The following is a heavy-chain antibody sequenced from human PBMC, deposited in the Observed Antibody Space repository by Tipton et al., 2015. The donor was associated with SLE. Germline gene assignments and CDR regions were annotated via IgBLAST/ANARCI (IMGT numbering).Heavy chain of an antibody. D-gene: IGHD3-16*01. Sequence: TLSLTCAVYGGSFSGYYWSWIRQPPGKGLEWIGEINHSGSTNYNPSLKSRVTISVDTSKNQFSLKLSSVTAADTAVYYCASWGPFVYYYYYMDVWGKGATVTVSS. CDR1: GGSFSGYY. J-gene: IGHJ6*03. CDR2: INHSGST. V-gene: IGHV4-34*01. CDR3: ASWGPFVYYYYYMDV.